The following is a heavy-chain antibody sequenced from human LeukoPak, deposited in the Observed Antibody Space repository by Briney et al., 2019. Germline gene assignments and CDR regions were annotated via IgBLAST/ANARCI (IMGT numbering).Heavy chain of an antibody. CDR2: TSHDESYK. CDR1: GFTFNTYP. CDR3: ARDRLFYFHSPDYRAGYFYAMDV. Sequence: GRSLRLSCSASGFTFNTYPMHWVRQSPGKGLEWVAVTSHDESYKFYAESVKGRFTISRDNSNNTLYLQMKPLRPEDTSVYYCARDRLFYFHSPDYRAGYFYAMDVWGQGTTVTVSS. J-gene: IGHJ6*02. V-gene: IGHV3-30-3*01. D-gene: IGHD3-22*01.